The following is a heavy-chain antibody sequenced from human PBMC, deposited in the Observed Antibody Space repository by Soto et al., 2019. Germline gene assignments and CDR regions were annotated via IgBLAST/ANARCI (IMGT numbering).Heavy chain of an antibody. Sequence: GGSLRLSCAASGFTFSSCAMSWVRQAPGKGLEWVSTISASSTTAYYADSVKGRFIISRDNSRNTLFLQMSSLRAEDTALYYCANTLDTSSWLDYWGEGTLVTVSS. J-gene: IGHJ4*02. CDR3: ANTLDTSSWLDY. D-gene: IGHD6-6*01. CDR1: GFTFSSCA. V-gene: IGHV3-23*01. CDR2: ISASSTTA.